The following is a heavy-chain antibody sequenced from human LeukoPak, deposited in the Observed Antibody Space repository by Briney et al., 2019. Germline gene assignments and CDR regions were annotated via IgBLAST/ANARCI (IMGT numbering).Heavy chain of an antibody. V-gene: IGHV1-18*01. CDR3: ARPYLQSETLSASFAP. CDR1: GGTFSSYA. J-gene: IGHJ5*02. D-gene: IGHD1-14*01. Sequence: ASVTVSCKASGGTFSSYAISWLRQAPGQGLEWLGWISVYKGHTSYAQRLQGRVTMTTDTSTSTAYMELRGLRSDDTAVYYCARPYLQSETLSASFAPWGQGTLVTVSS. CDR2: ISVYKGHT.